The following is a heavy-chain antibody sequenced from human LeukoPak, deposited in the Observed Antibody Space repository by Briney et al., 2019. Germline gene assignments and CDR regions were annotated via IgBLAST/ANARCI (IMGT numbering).Heavy chain of an antibody. Sequence: GGSLRLSCAASGFTVSSNTVIWVRQAPGKGLEWVSVLQRDGTTYYKDSVEGRFTISRDNSKNTIYLQTNSLRDGDTAVYYCSRETPDRHDKIENWGQGTLVTVSS. D-gene: IGHD3-22*01. CDR3: SRETPDRHDKIEN. J-gene: IGHJ1*01. V-gene: IGHV3-53*01. CDR2: LQRDGTT. CDR1: GFTVSSNT.